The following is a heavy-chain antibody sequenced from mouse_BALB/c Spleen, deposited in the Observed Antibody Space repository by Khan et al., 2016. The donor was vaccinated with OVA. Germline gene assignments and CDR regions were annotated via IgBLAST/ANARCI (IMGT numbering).Heavy chain of an antibody. CDR2: IWGGGGT. V-gene: IGHV2-6-4*01. CDR1: GFSLSRYN. CDR3: SRGYYRCDGYYAMDY. J-gene: IGHJ4*01. Sequence: QVQLKQSGPGLVAPSQSLSITCTVSGFSLSRYNIHWVRQPPGKGLEWLGMIWGGGGTDYNSTLKSILNISKDNSKSQVFLKMQSLQTDDTAMYYCSRGYYRCDGYYAMDYWGQGTSVTVSS. D-gene: IGHD2-14*01.